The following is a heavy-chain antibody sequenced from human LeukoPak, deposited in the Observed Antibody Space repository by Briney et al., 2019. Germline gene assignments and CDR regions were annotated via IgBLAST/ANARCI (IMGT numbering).Heavy chain of an antibody. J-gene: IGHJ5*02. V-gene: IGHV4-59*01. CDR1: GFTFSSYA. Sequence: GTLRLSCAASGFTFSSYAMSWVRQAPGKGLEWIGYIYYSGSTDYNTSLKSRVTISVDTSKNQFSLKLSSVTAADTAVYYCARGGPRPTQQYSGYIDSGFDPWGQGTLVTVSS. CDR3: ARGGPRPTQQYSGYIDSGFDP. CDR2: IYYSGST. D-gene: IGHD5-12*01.